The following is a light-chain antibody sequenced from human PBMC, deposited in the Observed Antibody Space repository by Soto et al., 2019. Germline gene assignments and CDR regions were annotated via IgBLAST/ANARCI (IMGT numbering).Light chain of an antibody. Sequence: DIQMTQSPSTLSASVGDTVTINCRASQSINNCLAWYQQKPGKAPKLLIYEASNLEGGVPRRFSGSGSGTEFTLTISSLQPDDFVGYFCQQYSGPWTFGQGTKVEIK. CDR1: QSINNC. CDR3: QQYSGPWT. J-gene: IGKJ1*01. CDR2: EAS. V-gene: IGKV1-5*03.